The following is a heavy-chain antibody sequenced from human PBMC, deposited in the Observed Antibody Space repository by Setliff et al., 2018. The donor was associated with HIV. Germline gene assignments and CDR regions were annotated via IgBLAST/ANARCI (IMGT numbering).Heavy chain of an antibody. CDR3: AKDPSVTVTTI. J-gene: IGHJ3*02. D-gene: IGHD4-17*01. CDR1: GSTFTAFG. Sequence: GASVKVSCKASGSTFTAFGMNWLRQAPGQGPEWMGWISTYNGNTNYAQKFQGRVTMTTDTSTSTVYMELRSLRSDDTAVYYCAKDPSVTVTTIWGQGTMVTVSS. CDR2: ISTYNGNT. V-gene: IGHV1-18*01.